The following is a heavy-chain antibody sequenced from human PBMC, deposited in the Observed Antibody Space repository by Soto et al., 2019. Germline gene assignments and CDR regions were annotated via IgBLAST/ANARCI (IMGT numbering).Heavy chain of an antibody. V-gene: IGHV4-59*01. CDR2: IYYSGST. D-gene: IGHD4-4*01. CDR3: ARVPNYRPYYYYYAVDV. J-gene: IGHJ6*02. Sequence: LSLTCTVSGVAINNYYWSLIRQPPCKGLEWIGYIYYSGSTNYNPSLKSRVTVSLDTSKSQFSLKLSSVTAADTAVHYCARVPNYRPYYYYYAVDVWGQGTTVTVSS. CDR1: GVAINNYY.